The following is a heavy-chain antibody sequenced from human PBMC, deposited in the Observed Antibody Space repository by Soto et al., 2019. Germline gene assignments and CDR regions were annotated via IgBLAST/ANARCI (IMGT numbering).Heavy chain of an antibody. V-gene: IGHV4-59*11. Sequence: SETLSLTCTVSGDSISSHYWSWIRQPPGKGLEWIGHIYHSGGTRYNPSLRSRVTISVDTSRNQFSLKLRSVTAADTAVYYCAKNVAVAGFCLDPWGQGILVTVSS. CDR2: IYHSGGT. J-gene: IGHJ5*02. D-gene: IGHD6-19*01. CDR3: AKNVAVAGFCLDP. CDR1: GDSISSHY.